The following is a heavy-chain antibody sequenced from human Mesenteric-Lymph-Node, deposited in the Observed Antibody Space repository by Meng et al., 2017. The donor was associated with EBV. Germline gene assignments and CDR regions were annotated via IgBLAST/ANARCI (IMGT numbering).Heavy chain of an antibody. V-gene: IGHV4-4*02. CDR3: ATGERSGYVAH. J-gene: IGHJ5*02. CDR1: GGSIDSSNW. CDR2: IFHSGIT. Sequence: VELRESGPGVVRPSGTLYLTCAVSGGSIDSSNWWSWVRQPPGKGLEWIGEIFHSGITNYNPSLKNRVIMSVDKSTNQFSLNLISVTAADTATYYCATGERSGYVAHWGQGTLVTVSS. D-gene: IGHD5-12*01.